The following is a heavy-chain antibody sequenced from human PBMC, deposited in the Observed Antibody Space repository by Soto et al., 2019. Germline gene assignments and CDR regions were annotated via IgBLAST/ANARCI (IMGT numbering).Heavy chain of an antibody. Sequence: SLKLSRTASGFTFGDYAMSLVRQAPGKGLEWVGFIRSKAYGGTTEYAASVKGRFTISRDDSKSIAYLQMNSLKTEDTAVYYCTRGSQAYYYYYYGMDVWGQGTTVTVSS. CDR2: IRSKAYGGTT. CDR3: TRGSQAYYYYYYGMDV. CDR1: GFTFGDYA. J-gene: IGHJ6*02. V-gene: IGHV3-49*04.